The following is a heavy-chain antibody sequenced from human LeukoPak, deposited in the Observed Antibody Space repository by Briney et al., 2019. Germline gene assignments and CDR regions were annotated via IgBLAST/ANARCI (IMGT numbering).Heavy chain of an antibody. CDR2: IYHSGNT. V-gene: IGHV4-4*09. J-gene: IGHJ4*02. Sequence: SETLSLTCTVSGGSMSSFYWTWIRQPPGKGVEWIGYIYHSGNTNYSPSLESRVTMSVDESKNQFSLRVHFVSAADTAVYYCASTRRAAVAGRFDSWGQGTLVTVSS. CDR3: ASTRRAAVAGRFDS. CDR1: GGSMSSFY. D-gene: IGHD6-19*01.